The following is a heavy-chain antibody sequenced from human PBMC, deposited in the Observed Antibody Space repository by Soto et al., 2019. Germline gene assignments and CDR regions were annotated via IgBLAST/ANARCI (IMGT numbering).Heavy chain of an antibody. Sequence: EVQLVESGGGLVQPGGSLRLSCEASGFTFSSYSMNWVRQAPGKGLEWVSYISSSSSTIYYADSVKGRFTISRDNAKNSLYLQMNSLRAEDTAVYYCARHPERIAEIGWCDPGGQGTLVTVSS. CDR3: ARHPERIAEIGWCDP. CDR1: GFTFSSYS. V-gene: IGHV3-48*01. D-gene: IGHD6-13*01. J-gene: IGHJ5*02. CDR2: ISSSSSTI.